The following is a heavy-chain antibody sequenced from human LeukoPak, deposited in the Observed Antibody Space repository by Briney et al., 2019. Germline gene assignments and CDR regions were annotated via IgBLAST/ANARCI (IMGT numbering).Heavy chain of an antibody. J-gene: IGHJ4*02. CDR2: ISSSSSTI. CDR1: GFTFSSYS. D-gene: IGHD5-12*01. CDR3: ARSSSGYVYY. Sequence: GGSLRLSCAASGFTFSSYSMNWVRQAPGKGLEWVSYISSSSSTIYYADSVKGRFTISRDNAKNSLYLQMNSLRAEDTAVYYCARSSSGYVYYWGQGTLVTVSS. V-gene: IGHV3-48*01.